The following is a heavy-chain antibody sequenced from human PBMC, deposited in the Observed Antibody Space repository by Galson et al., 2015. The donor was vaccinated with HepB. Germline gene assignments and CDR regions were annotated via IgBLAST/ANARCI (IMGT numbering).Heavy chain of an antibody. CDR2: TRNKANSYTT. V-gene: IGHV3-72*01. CDR3: TSGLGGMGVAFDI. CDR1: GFTFSDHY. J-gene: IGHJ3*02. D-gene: IGHD3-16*01. Sequence: SLRLSCAASGFTFSDHYMDWVRQAPGKGLEWVGRTRNKANSYTTEYAASVKGRFTISRDDSKNSLYLQMNGLKTEDTAVYYCTSGLGGMGVAFDIWGQGTMVTVSS.